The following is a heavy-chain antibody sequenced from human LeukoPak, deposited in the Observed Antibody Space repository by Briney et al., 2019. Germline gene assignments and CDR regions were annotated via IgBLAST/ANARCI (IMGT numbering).Heavy chain of an antibody. D-gene: IGHD5-18*01. Sequence: SETLSLTCTAPNGPISSFYWTWIRQPPGKGLEWIGYIYYTGTTDYNPSLKSRVTISVDTSKNQFSLKLSSVTAADTAVYYCARGYGRYFDYWGQGTLVTVSS. J-gene: IGHJ4*02. CDR1: NGPISSFY. V-gene: IGHV4-59*01. CDR3: ARGYGRYFDY. CDR2: IYYTGTT.